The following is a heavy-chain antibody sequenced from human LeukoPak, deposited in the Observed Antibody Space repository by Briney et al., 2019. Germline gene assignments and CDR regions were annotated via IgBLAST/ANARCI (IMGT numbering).Heavy chain of an antibody. Sequence: GASVKVSCKASGYTFTSYYMHWVRQAPGQGLEWMGRINPSGGSTSYAQKFQGRVSMTRDMSTSTVYMELSSLRSEDTAVYYCARDPGYDSSGYYYGYFDYWGLGTLVTVSS. V-gene: IGHV1-46*01. CDR1: GYTFTSYY. J-gene: IGHJ4*02. CDR2: INPSGGST. CDR3: ARDPGYDSSGYYYGYFDY. D-gene: IGHD3-22*01.